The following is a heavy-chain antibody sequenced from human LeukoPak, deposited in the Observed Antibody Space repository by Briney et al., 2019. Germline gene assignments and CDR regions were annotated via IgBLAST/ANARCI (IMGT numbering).Heavy chain of an antibody. CDR2: IYCSGST. V-gene: IGHV4-31*03. D-gene: IGHD6-19*01. Sequence: PSETLSLTCTVSGGSISSGGYYWSWIRQHPGKGLEWIGYIYCSGSTYYNPSLKSRATISVDTSKNQFSLKLSSVTAADTAVYYCARAWQWSIERYFDYWGQGTLVTVSS. CDR3: ARAWQWSIERYFDY. J-gene: IGHJ4*02. CDR1: GGSISSGGYY.